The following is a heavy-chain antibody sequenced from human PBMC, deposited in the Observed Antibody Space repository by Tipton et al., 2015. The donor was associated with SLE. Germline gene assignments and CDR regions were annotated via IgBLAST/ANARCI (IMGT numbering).Heavy chain of an antibody. Sequence: QLVQSGAEVKKPGSSVKVSCKASGGTFSSYAISWVRQAPGQGLEWMGGIIPIFGTANYAQKFQGRVTITTDESTSTAYMELSSLRSEDTAVYYCASTTYYDFWSGYYRGDAFDIWGQGTMVTVSS. CDR1: GGTFSSYA. CDR2: IIPIFGTA. J-gene: IGHJ3*02. CDR3: ASTTYYDFWSGYYRGDAFDI. D-gene: IGHD3-3*01. V-gene: IGHV1-69*01.